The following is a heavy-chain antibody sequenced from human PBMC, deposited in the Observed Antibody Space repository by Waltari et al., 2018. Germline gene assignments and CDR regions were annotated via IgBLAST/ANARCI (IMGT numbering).Heavy chain of an antibody. J-gene: IGHJ6*02. CDR3: ARDYYYYYYGMDV. V-gene: IGHV4-61*02. CDR1: GGSISSGSYY. Sequence: QVQLQESGPGLVKPSQTLSLTCTVSGGSISSGSYYWSWIRQPAGKGLEWIGRIYTRGRPNYNPSLKSRVTISVDTSKNQFSLKLSSVTAADTAVYYCARDYYYYYYGMDVWGQGTTVTVSS. CDR2: IYTRGRP.